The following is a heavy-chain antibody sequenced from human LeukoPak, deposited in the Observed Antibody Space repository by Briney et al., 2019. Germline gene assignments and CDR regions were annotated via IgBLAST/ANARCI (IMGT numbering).Heavy chain of an antibody. CDR2: NYYSGST. CDR1: GGSISSGDYY. Sequence: SQTLSLTCTVSGGSISSGDYYWSWIRQPPGKGLEWIGYNYYSGSTYYNPSLKSRVTISVDTSKNQFSLKLSSVTAADTAVYYCARGVPYYYYMDVWGKGTTVTVSS. V-gene: IGHV4-30-4*01. J-gene: IGHJ6*03. CDR3: ARGVPYYYYMDV.